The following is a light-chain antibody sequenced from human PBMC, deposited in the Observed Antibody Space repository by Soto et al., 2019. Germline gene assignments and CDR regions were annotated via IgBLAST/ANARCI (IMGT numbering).Light chain of an antibody. CDR2: EVS. Sequence: QSAPTQPASVSGSPGQSITISCTGTSSDIGGYKYVSWYQQYPGKAPKLVIYEVSNRPSGVSNRFSGSKSGNTASLTISGLQAEDEADYYCSSHTTSNTWVFGGGTKLTVL. CDR1: SSDIGGYKY. V-gene: IGLV2-14*01. CDR3: SSHTTSNTWV. J-gene: IGLJ3*02.